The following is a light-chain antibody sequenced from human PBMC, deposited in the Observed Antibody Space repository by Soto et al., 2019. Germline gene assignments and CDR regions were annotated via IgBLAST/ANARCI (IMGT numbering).Light chain of an antibody. CDR1: QAISRC. J-gene: IGKJ3*01. CDR3: QQQKTYPQVT. V-gene: IGKV1-9*01. CDR2: AAS. Sequence: DIQLTQSPSFLSASVGDRVTITCRASQAISRCLAWYQQKAGKAPKLLIYAASTLQKGVPARFSGSGSGTEFTLTISSLQPDDFATSYCQQQKTYPQVTFGPGTEVDI.